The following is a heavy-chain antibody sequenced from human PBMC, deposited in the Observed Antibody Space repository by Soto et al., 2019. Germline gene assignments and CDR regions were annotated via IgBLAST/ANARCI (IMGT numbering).Heavy chain of an antibody. CDR3: ARDGGTRGMDV. CDR1: GFTFSGYV. Sequence: GGSLRLSCAASGFTFSGYVMHWVRQAPGKGLEWVAVIWYDGSNKYYADSVKGRFTISRDNSKNTLYLQMNSLRAEDTAVYYCARDGGTRGMDVWGQGTTVTVSS. J-gene: IGHJ6*02. V-gene: IGHV3-33*01. D-gene: IGHD1-1*01. CDR2: IWYDGSNK.